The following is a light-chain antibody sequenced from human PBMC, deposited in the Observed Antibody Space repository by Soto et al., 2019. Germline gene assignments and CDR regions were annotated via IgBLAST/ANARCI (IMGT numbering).Light chain of an antibody. V-gene: IGLV7-46*01. Sequence: QTVVTQEPSLTVSPGGTVTLTCGSSTGAVTSNHHPYWFQQKAGQAPRTLIYDTSNKHSWTPARFSGSLLGDKAALTLAGAQPEEEAQYYCFLSYNAARVFGGGTKLTVL. CDR1: TGAVTSNHH. CDR3: FLSYNAARV. CDR2: DTS. J-gene: IGLJ2*01.